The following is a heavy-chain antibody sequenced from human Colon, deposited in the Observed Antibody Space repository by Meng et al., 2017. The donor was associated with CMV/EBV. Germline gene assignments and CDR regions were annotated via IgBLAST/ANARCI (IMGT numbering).Heavy chain of an antibody. Sequence: SCLASGFSFASYSMNWVRQSPARGLEWVSSISSSSNYKFYADSVKGRFTISRDNAKNSVYLQMDSLRVEDTAVYYCATDLLTGAFFDHWGQGALVTVSS. CDR1: GFSFASYS. CDR2: ISSSSNYK. V-gene: IGHV3-21*01. J-gene: IGHJ4*02. CDR3: ATDLLTGAFFDH. D-gene: IGHD3-9*01.